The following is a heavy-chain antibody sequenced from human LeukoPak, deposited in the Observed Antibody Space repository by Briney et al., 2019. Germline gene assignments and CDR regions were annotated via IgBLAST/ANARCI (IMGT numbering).Heavy chain of an antibody. CDR3: AKGRRDVYKNDAFDI. Sequence: GGSLRLSCAASGFTFSSYEMNWVRQAPGKGLEWVSYISSSGSTIYYADSVKGRFTISRDNAKNSLYLQMNSLRAEDMALYYCAKGRRDVYKNDAFDIWGQGTMVTVS. CDR1: GFTFSSYE. V-gene: IGHV3-48*03. J-gene: IGHJ3*02. D-gene: IGHD5-24*01. CDR2: ISSSGSTI.